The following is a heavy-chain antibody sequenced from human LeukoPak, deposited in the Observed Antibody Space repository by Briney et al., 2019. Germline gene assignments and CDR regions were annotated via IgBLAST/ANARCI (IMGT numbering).Heavy chain of an antibody. D-gene: IGHD1-26*01. CDR3: VRDWEGFNFDI. V-gene: IGHV4-59*02. CDR2: VYNGGST. Sequence: SETLSLTCTVSGGSVSSYYWSWVRQPPGEGLGWIAYVYNGGSTNYNPSLKSRVTISVDRSKNQFSLKMNSVTAADTAVYYCVRDWEGFNFDIWGQGTMVTVSS. CDR1: GGSVSSYY. J-gene: IGHJ3*02.